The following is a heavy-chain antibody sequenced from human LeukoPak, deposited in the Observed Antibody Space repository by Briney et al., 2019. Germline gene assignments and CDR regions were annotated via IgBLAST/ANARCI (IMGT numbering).Heavy chain of an antibody. CDR1: GGSISNYY. Sequence: SETLSLTCTVSGGSISNYYWTWIRQPPGKGLEWIGYTYYNGSTKYNPSPKSRVTISVDTSKNQFSLRLTSVTAADTAVYYCARQYYDFWSGSYYYYMDVWGKGTTVTVS. CDR2: TYYNGST. V-gene: IGHV4-59*01. J-gene: IGHJ6*03. D-gene: IGHD3-3*01. CDR3: ARQYYDFWSGSYYYYMDV.